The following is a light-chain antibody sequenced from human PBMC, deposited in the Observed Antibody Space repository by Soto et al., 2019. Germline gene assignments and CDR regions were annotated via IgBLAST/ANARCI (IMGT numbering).Light chain of an antibody. V-gene: IGLV1-36*01. Sequence: QSVLTQPPSVSEAPRQRVTISCSGSSSNIGNNAVNWYQQLPRKAPKLLIYYDDLLPSGVSDRFSGSKSGTSASLAISELQYEDEADYYCAAWDDNLNGTVFGGGTKLTVL. CDR1: SSNIGNNA. CDR2: YDD. CDR3: AAWDDNLNGTV. J-gene: IGLJ2*01.